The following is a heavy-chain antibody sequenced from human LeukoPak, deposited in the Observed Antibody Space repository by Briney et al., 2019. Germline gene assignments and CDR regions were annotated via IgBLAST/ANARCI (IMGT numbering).Heavy chain of an antibody. J-gene: IGHJ4*02. V-gene: IGHV1-18*01. CDR3: ARDRAYGGNSDFDY. D-gene: IGHD4-23*01. CDR2: ISAYNGNT. CDR1: GGTFSSYA. Sequence: ASVKVSCKASGGTFSSYAISWVRQAPGQGLEWMGWISAYNGNTNYAQKLQGRVTMTTDTSTSTAYMELRSLRSDDTAVYYCARDRAYGGNSDFDYWGQGTLVTVSS.